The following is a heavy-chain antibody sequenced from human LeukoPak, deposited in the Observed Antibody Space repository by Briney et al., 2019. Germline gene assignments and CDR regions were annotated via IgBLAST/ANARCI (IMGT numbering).Heavy chain of an antibody. J-gene: IGHJ4*02. D-gene: IGHD3-3*01. CDR2: IGYDGSNK. Sequence: GRSLTLSCAASGFTFSSYGMHWVRQAPGKGLEGVAVIGYDGSNKYYADSVKGRFTISRDNSKNTLYLQMNSLRAEDTAVYYCARGFRRGHFDYWGQGTLVTVSS. CDR1: GFTFSSYG. CDR3: ARGFRRGHFDY. V-gene: IGHV3-33*08.